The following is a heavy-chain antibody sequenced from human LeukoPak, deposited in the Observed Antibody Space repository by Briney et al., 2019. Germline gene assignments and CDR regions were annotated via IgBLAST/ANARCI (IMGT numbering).Heavy chain of an antibody. CDR1: GFTFSGSA. D-gene: IGHD1-26*01. V-gene: IGHV3-73*01. J-gene: IGHJ4*02. Sequence: GGSLRLSCAASGFTFSGSAMHWVRQASGKGLEWVGRIRSKANSYATAYAASVKGRFTISRDDSKNTAYLQMNSLKTEDTAVYYCARDLDQYSGRYGGFGHDFWGQGTLVTVSS. CDR2: IRSKANSYAT. CDR3: ARDLDQYSGRYGGFGHDF.